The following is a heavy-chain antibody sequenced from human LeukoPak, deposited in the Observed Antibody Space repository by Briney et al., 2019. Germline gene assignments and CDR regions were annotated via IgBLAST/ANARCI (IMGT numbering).Heavy chain of an antibody. J-gene: IGHJ3*02. D-gene: IGHD3-22*01. CDR3: ARDDSSGYPI. CDR1: GFTVSSNY. Sequence: PGGSLRLSCAASGFTVSSNYMSWVRQAPGKGLEWASVIYSGGSTYYANSVKGRFTISRDNSKNTLYLQMNSLRAEDTAVYYCARDDSSGYPIWGQGTMVTVSS. CDR2: IYSGGST. V-gene: IGHV3-53*01.